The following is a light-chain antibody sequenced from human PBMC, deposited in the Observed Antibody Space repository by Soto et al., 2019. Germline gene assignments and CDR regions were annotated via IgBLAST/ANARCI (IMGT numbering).Light chain of an antibody. V-gene: IGLV2-14*03. J-gene: IGLJ1*01. CDR1: SSDVGAYDY. CDR3: SSFTTSTSYV. CDR2: DVS. Sequence: QSVLTQPASVSGSPGQSITISCTGTSSDVGAYDYVSWYQQHPGEVPKLMIFDVSDRPSGVSNRFSGSKSGNTASLTISGVQAEDEAYYYCSSFTTSTSYVFGTGTKLTVL.